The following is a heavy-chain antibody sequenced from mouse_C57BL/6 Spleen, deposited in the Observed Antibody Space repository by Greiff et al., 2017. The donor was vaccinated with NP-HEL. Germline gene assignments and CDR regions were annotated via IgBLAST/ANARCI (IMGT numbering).Heavy chain of an antibody. J-gene: IGHJ2*01. CDR1: GFTFSSYA. D-gene: IGHD2-2*01. Sequence: EVHLVESGGGLVKPGGSLNLSCAASGFTFSSYAMSWVRQTPAKRLEWVATISDGGSYTYYPDNVQGRFTISRDNAKNNLYLQMSHLKSEDTAMYYCARGSSTMGTLYYFDYWGQGTTLTVSS. V-gene: IGHV5-4*01. CDR2: ISDGGSYT. CDR3: ARGSSTMGTLYYFDY.